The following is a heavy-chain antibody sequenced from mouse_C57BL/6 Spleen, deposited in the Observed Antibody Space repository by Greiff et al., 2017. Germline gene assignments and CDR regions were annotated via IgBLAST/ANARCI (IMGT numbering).Heavy chain of an antibody. CDR3: ARDLLRGAMDY. CDR1: GFTFSSYA. Sequence: EVKLMESGGGLVKPGGSLKLSCAASGFTFSSYAMSWVRQTPEKRLEWVATISDGGSYTYYPDNVKGRFTISRDNAKNNLYLQMSHLKSEDTAMYYCARDLLRGAMDYWGQGTSVTVSS. D-gene: IGHD1-1*01. CDR2: ISDGGSYT. J-gene: IGHJ4*01. V-gene: IGHV5-4*01.